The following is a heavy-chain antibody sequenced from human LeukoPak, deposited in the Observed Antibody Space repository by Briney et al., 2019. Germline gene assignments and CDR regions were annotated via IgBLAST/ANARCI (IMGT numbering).Heavy chain of an antibody. CDR1: GFTFSSYA. CDR3: ARTGCSSTSCYKYYFDY. Sequence: PGGSLRLSCAASGFTFSSYAMHWVRQAPGKGLEWVAVISYDGSNKYYADSVKGRFTISRDNSKNTLYLQMNSLRAEDTAVYYCARTGCSSTSCYKYYFDYGGQGTLVTVSS. J-gene: IGHJ4*02. CDR2: ISYDGSNK. D-gene: IGHD2-2*02. V-gene: IGHV3-30*04.